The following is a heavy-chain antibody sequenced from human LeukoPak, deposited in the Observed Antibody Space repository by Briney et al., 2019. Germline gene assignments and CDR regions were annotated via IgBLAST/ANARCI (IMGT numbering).Heavy chain of an antibody. V-gene: IGHV3-23*01. CDR3: AKGRGGPFDY. J-gene: IGHJ4*02. CDR1: GFTFSSYS. CDR2: ISGSGGST. Sequence: QPGGSLRLSCAASGFTFSSYSMNWVRQAPGKGLERVSAISGSGGSTYYADSVKGRFTISRDNSKNTLYLQMNSLRAEDTAVYYCAKGRGGPFDYWGQGTLVTVSS.